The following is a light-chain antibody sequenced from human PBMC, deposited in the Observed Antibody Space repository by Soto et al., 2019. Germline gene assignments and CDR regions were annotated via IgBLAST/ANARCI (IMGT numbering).Light chain of an antibody. CDR1: QSISSW. CDR2: DAS. Sequence: DIQMTQSPSTLSASVGDRVTITCRASQSISSWLAWYQQKPGKAPKLLIYDASSLESGVPSRFSGSGAGPEFTLTISSLQPDDFATYYCQPYNSYWTFGQGTKVEIK. V-gene: IGKV1-5*01. CDR3: QPYNSYWT. J-gene: IGKJ1*01.